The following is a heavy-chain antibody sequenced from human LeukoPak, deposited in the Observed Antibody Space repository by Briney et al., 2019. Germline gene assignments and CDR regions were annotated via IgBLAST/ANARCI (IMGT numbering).Heavy chain of an antibody. Sequence: ASVKVSCKASGYTFTSYGISWVRQAPGQGLEWMGWISAYNGNTNYAQKLQGRVTMTTDTSTSTAYMELRSLRAEDTALYYCAKDRERWLQITFDYWGQGTLVTVSS. V-gene: IGHV1-18*01. CDR3: AKDRERWLQITFDY. J-gene: IGHJ4*02. CDR2: ISAYNGNT. D-gene: IGHD5-24*01. CDR1: GYTFTSYG.